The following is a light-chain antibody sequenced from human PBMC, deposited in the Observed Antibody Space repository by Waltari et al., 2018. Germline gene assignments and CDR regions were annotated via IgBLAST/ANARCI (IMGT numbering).Light chain of an antibody. CDR3: QQYSNWPPRYT. J-gene: IGKJ2*01. CDR2: GVS. V-gene: IGKV3-15*01. CDR1: QSISSD. Sequence: EIVMTQSPVTLSVSPGEGATLSCRASQSISSDLAWYQHKPGQAPRLLIYGVSTRATGVPVRFSGSGSGTEFTLTISGLQSEDFAVYYCQQYSNWPPRYTFGQGTRLEIK.